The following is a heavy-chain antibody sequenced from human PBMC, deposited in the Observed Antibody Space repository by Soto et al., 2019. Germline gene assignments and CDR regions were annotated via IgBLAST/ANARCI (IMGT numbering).Heavy chain of an antibody. V-gene: IGHV1-46*01. CDR2: INPRGGRT. CDR1: GYTFTNYY. Sequence: ASVKVSCKASGYTFTNYYIHWVRQAPGQGLEWMGMINPRGGRTTYPQKFQGRVTMTTDTSTSTVYMELSGLRADDTAVYYCASQGRLPDAFDVWGQGTMVTVSS. CDR3: ASQGRLPDAFDV. J-gene: IGHJ3*01. D-gene: IGHD6-25*01.